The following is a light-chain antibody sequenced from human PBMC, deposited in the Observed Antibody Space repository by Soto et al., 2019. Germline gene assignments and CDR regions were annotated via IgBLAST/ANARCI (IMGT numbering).Light chain of an antibody. CDR1: QSVSSN. J-gene: IGKJ1*01. V-gene: IGKV3-15*01. CDR2: CAS. CDR3: QQYDNWPST. Sequence: EIVMTQSPATLSLSPGERATLSCRASQSVSSNLAWCQQKPGHDPRLLLYCASTRATAIPARFSGSRSGTDFTLTISRLQSEDFAVYYCQQYDNWPSTFGQGTKLEIK.